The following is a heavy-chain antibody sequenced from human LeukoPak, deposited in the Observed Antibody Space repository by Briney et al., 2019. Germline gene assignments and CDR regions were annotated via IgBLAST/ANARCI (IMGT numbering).Heavy chain of an antibody. CDR3: ARVGSDYYGSGSYYTHYYMDV. V-gene: IGHV4-61*02. CDR1: GGSISSGSYY. CDR2: IYTSGST. J-gene: IGHJ6*03. D-gene: IGHD3-10*01. Sequence: SETLSLTCTVSGGSISSGSYYWSWIRQPAGKGLEWIGRIYTSGSTNYNPSLKSRVPISVDTSKNQFSLKLSSVTAADTAVYYCARVGSDYYGSGSYYTHYYMDVWGKGTTVTVSS.